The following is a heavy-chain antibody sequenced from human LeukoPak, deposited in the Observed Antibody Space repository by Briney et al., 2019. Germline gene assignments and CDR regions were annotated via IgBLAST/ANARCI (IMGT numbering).Heavy chain of an antibody. CDR3: AIGSGYNWFDP. CDR2: IYYSGST. CDR1: GGSINDYY. V-gene: IGHV4-59*08. J-gene: IGHJ5*02. Sequence: PSETLSLTCTVSGGSINDYYWSWIREPPGKGLEWIGYIYYSGSTNYNPSLKSRVTISVDTSKNQFSLKLSSVTAADTAVYYCAIGSGYNWFDPWGQGTLVTVSS. D-gene: IGHD3-10*01.